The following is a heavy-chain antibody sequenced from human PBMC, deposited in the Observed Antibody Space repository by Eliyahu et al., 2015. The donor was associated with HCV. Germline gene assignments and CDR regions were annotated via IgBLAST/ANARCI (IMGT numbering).Heavy chain of an antibody. CDR1: GYTFTGYY. V-gene: IGHV1-2*02. J-gene: IGHJ4*02. D-gene: IGHD3-22*01. CDR3: ARGAVYYYDTGGYSGGPDY. CDR2: INPNSGGT. Sequence: QVQLVQSGAEVKKPGASVKVSCKASGYTFTGYYMPWVRQAPGQGLEWMGWINPNSGGTNYAQKFQGRVTMTRDTSISTAYMELNRLRSDDTAVFYCARGAVYYYDTGGYSGGPDYWVQGTLVTVSS.